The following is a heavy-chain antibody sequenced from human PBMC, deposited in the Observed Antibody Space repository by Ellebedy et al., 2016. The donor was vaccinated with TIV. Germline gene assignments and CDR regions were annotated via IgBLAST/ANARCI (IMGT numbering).Heavy chain of an antibody. Sequence: GGSLRLXXAASGFTFSSYAMHWVRQAPGKGLEWVAVISYDGSNKYYADSVKGRFTISRDNSKNTLDLQMNSLRPEDTAVYYCVKAYLSGTLRSWFDPWGQGTLVNVSS. D-gene: IGHD1-1*01. CDR2: ISYDGSNK. CDR3: VKAYLSGTLRSWFDP. J-gene: IGHJ5*02. V-gene: IGHV3-30-3*01. CDR1: GFTFSSYA.